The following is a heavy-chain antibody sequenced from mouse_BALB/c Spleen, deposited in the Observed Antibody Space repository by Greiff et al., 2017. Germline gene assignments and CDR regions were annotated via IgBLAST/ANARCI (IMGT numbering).Heavy chain of an antibody. D-gene: IGHD2-10*02. CDR1: GYTFSSYW. J-gene: IGHJ4*01. V-gene: IGHV1-9*01. Sequence: QVQLQQSGAELMKPGASVKISCKATGYTFSSYWIEWVKQRPGHGLEWIGEILPGSGSTNYNEKFKGKATFTADTSSNTAYMQLSSLTSEDSAVYYCARGYGNFNYYAMDYWGQGTSVTVSS. CDR3: ARGYGNFNYYAMDY. CDR2: ILPGSGST.